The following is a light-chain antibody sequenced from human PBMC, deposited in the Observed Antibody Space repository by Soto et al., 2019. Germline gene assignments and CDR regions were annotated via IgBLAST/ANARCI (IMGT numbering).Light chain of an antibody. J-gene: IGKJ1*01. CDR1: QTIVSSSY. CDR3: QQHGISPWT. V-gene: IGKV3-20*01. Sequence: EIVLTQSPGTLSLSPGERATLSCRASQTIVSSSYLAWYQQKPGQPPRLLIYAASSRATGVPDRFSGSGSGTDFTLTISRLEPEDFAVYYCQQHGISPWTFGQGTKVEIK. CDR2: AAS.